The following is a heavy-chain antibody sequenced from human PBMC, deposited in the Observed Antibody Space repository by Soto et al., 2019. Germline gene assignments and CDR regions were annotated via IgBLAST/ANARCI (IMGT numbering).Heavy chain of an antibody. CDR3: ARASYYSDSFGYFLDS. CDR2: TYYSGST. D-gene: IGHD3-22*01. J-gene: IGHJ4*02. CDR1: GGSISPYY. Sequence: PSETLSLTCTVSGGSISPYYWSWIRQTPGKGLEWIAYTYYSGSTNYNPSLKSRVTISVDTSKNQCSLKLSSVTAADTAVYYCARASYYSDSFGYFLDSWGQGTLVTVPS. V-gene: IGHV4-59*01.